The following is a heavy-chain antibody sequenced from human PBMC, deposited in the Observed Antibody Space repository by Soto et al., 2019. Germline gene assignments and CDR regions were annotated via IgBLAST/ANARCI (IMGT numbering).Heavy chain of an antibody. CDR2: IRSKAYGGTT. V-gene: IGHV3-49*03. Sequence: GGSLRLSCTASGFTFGDYAMSWFRQAPGKGLEWVGFIRSKAYGGTTEYAASVKGRFTISRGDSKSIAYLQMNSLKTEDTAVYYCTREYCSGGSCYGDDAFDIWGQGTMVTVSS. CDR3: TREYCSGGSCYGDDAFDI. D-gene: IGHD2-15*01. CDR1: GFTFGDYA. J-gene: IGHJ3*02.